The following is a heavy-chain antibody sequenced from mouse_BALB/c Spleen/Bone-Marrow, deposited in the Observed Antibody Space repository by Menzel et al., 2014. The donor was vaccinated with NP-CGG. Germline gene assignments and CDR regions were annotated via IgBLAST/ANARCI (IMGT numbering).Heavy chain of an antibody. CDR1: GFNIKDTY. Sequence: EVQGVESGAELVKPGASVKLSCTASGFNIKDTYMHWVKQRPEQGLEWIGRIDPANGNTKYDPKFQGKATITADTSSNTAYLQLSSLTSEDTAVYYCARWEYYAMDYWDQGTSVTVSS. V-gene: IGHV14-3*02. D-gene: IGHD4-1*01. J-gene: IGHJ4*01. CDR2: IDPANGNT. CDR3: ARWEYYAMDY.